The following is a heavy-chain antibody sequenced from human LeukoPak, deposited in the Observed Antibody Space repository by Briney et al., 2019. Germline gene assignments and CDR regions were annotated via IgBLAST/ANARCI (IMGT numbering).Heavy chain of an antibody. CDR2: INSDGSYI. Sequence: PGGSLRLSCSASGFTFSLYAMHWVRQAPGKGLEYVSAINSDGSYIYYADSVKGRFTISRDKSKNTLYLHMCSLRDEDTPVCYSVKDDREEEYCAIISCYIDYWGQGALVTVSS. CDR3: VKDDREEEYCAIISCYIDY. V-gene: IGHV3-64D*06. J-gene: IGHJ4*02. CDR1: GFTFSLYA. D-gene: IGHD2/OR15-2a*01.